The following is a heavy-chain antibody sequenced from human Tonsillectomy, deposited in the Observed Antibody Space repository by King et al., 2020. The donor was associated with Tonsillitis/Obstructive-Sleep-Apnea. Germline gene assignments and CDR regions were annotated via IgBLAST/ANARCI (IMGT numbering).Heavy chain of an antibody. CDR3: ARAGYYYDTSGYYFAGNFDF. Sequence: VQLVESGGGVVQPGGSLRLSCAASGFTFRSYGMHWVRQAPGKGLEWVALIWYDGSNEFYEDSVRGRFTISRDNSMNTLDLQMNSLKVEDTAVYYCARAGYYYDTSGYYFAGNFDFWGQGTRVTVSS. CDR1: GFTFRSYG. CDR2: IWYDGSNE. J-gene: IGHJ4*02. D-gene: IGHD3-22*01. V-gene: IGHV3-33*01.